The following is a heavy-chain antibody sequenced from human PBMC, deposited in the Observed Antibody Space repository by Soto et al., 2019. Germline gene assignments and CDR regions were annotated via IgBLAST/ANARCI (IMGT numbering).Heavy chain of an antibody. CDR2: VGTTSPYI. J-gene: IGHJ6*02. Sequence: EVQLVESGGALVKPGGSLRLSCAASGFSFGIYTMNWVRQAPVKGLEWVASVGTTSPYIYYADSVRGRFTISRDNAKNSLFLQMNSLRAEDTAVYYCARVMCGDCSAYYYYSMDVWGQGTTVTVSS. CDR1: GFSFGIYT. CDR3: ARVMCGDCSAYYYYSMDV. D-gene: IGHD2-21*02. V-gene: IGHV3-21*01.